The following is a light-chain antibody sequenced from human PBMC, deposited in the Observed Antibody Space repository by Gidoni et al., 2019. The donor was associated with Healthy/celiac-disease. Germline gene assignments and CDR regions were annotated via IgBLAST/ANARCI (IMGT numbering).Light chain of an antibody. V-gene: IGLV1-47*01. Sequence: QSVLTQPPSASGTPGQRVTIPCSGSSPNIGSNYVYWYQQLPGTAPNHLIYRNNQRPTGVPDRFSGSKSATSASLAISGLRSEDEADYYCAAWDDSLSGHWVFGGGTKLTVL. CDR2: RNN. J-gene: IGLJ3*02. CDR3: AAWDDSLSGHWV. CDR1: SPNIGSNY.